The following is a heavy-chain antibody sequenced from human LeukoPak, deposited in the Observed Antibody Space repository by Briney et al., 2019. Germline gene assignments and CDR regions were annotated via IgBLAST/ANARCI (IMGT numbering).Heavy chain of an antibody. CDR3: AKDGSAVAGPFDY. J-gene: IGHJ4*02. Sequence: GGSLRLSCAASGFTFSSYALHWVRQAPGKGLEWVSGISWNSGSIGYADSVKGRFTISRDNAKNSLYLQMNSLRAEDTALYYCAKDGSAVAGPFDYWGQGTLVTVSS. CDR1: GFTFSSYA. V-gene: IGHV3-9*01. D-gene: IGHD6-19*01. CDR2: ISWNSGSI.